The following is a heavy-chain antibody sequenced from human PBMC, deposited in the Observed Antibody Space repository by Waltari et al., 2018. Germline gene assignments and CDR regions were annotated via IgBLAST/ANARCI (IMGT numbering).Heavy chain of an antibody. CDR1: GYPFIDYG. D-gene: IGHD3-3*01. CDR2: ISGNNGHT. V-gene: IGHV1-18*01. J-gene: IGHJ5*02. Sequence: QVQLVQSAAEVKKPGASAQVSCKASGYPFIDYGISLLRQDPGQGLEWMGWISGNNGHTNHAQKFQGRLIMTEDTSATTVYMELTYLTSDDTAVYYCARERHRLMEEGYLMALDPWGQGTLVTVSS. CDR3: ARERHRLMEEGYLMALDP.